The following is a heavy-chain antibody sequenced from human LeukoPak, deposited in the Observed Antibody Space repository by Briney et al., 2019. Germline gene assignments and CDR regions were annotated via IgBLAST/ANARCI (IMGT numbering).Heavy chain of an antibody. CDR2: IYYTGTT. D-gene: IGHD3-22*01. CDR3: ARWGHFDTSGYSVADY. V-gene: IGHV4-59*01. Sequence: TSETLSLTCTVSDGSISSYYWNWFRQPPGKGLEWIGHIYYTGTTHYNPSLQSRVSISIDTSKNQFSLKLRSVTAVDTAVYYCARWGHFDTSGYSVADYWGQGTLITVSS. J-gene: IGHJ4*02. CDR1: DGSISSYY.